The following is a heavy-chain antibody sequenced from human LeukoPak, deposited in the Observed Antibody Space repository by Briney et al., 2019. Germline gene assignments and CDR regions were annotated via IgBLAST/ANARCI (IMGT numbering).Heavy chain of an antibody. CDR1: GFTLSDYY. Sequence: GGSLRLSCAASGFTLSDYYMSWIRQAPGKGLEWVSYISSSSSYTNYADSVKGRFTISRDNAKNSLYLQMNSLRAEDTAVYYCARAVRGLVASDLWGRGTLVTVSS. V-gene: IGHV3-11*06. J-gene: IGHJ2*01. CDR2: ISSSSSYT. CDR3: ARAVRGLVASDL. D-gene: IGHD2-21*01.